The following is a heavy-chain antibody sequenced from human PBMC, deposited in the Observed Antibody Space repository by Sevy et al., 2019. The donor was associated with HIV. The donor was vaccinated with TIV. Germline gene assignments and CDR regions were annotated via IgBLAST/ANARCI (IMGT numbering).Heavy chain of an antibody. J-gene: IGHJ6*02. Sequence: GGSLRLSCAVSGFPVSSSYMNWVRQAPGKGLEWVSVFYTGSKTDYADYVKDRFTMSRDNSKNTLYLQMNGLRAEDTAVYYCARDKNAYYYGLDVWGQWTTVTVSS. CDR2: FYTGSKT. V-gene: IGHV3-53*01. CDR1: GFPVSSSY. CDR3: ARDKNAYYYGLDV.